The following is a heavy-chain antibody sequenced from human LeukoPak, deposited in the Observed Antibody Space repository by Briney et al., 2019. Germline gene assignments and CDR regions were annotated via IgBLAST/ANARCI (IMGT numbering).Heavy chain of an antibody. CDR3: EKDLRYSSSSGCLDY. CDR2: ISGSGGST. J-gene: IGHJ4*02. V-gene: IGHV3-23*01. D-gene: IGHD6-6*01. Sequence: PGGSLRLSCAASGFTFSNYAMSWVRQAPGKGLEWVSGISGSGGSTYYADSVKGRFTISRDNPKSTLSLQMNSLRAEDTAVYYCEKDLRYSSSSGCLDYWGQGTLVTVSS. CDR1: GFTFSNYA.